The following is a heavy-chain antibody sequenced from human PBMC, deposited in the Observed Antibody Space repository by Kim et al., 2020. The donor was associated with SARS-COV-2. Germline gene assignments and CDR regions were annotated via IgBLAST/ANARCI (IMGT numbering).Heavy chain of an antibody. D-gene: IGHD4-17*01. V-gene: IGHV3-7*01. J-gene: IGHJ4*02. CDR3: ARLRDRVTTFDS. CDR1: GFTFNYYF. Sequence: GGSLRLSCVASGFTFNYYFMGWVRQAPGKGLEWVATICHDGSARKYMDSVKGRFTISRDDAHRSLYLQMNSLRAEDTAVYYCARLRDRVTTFDSSGQGTL. CDR2: ICHDGSAR.